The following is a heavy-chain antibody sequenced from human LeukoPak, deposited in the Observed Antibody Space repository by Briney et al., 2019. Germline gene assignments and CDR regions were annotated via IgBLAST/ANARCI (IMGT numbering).Heavy chain of an antibody. D-gene: IGHD2-2*01. CDR3: ARDGPTAAPFDY. Sequence: ASVKVSCKTSGYRFTSYDMHWVRQAPGQGLEWMGIINPSGGSTSYAQRFQGRVAMTRDTSTTTVYMEVNSLTSEDTAVYFCARDGPTAAPFDYWGQRTLVTVSS. J-gene: IGHJ4*02. CDR2: INPSGGST. CDR1: GYRFTSYD. V-gene: IGHV1-46*01.